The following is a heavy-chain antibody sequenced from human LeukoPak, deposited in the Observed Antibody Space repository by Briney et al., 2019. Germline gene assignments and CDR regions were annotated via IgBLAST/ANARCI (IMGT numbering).Heavy chain of an antibody. CDR3: ARGGSSSPVISVH. CDR2: ITSSSGYM. V-gene: IGHV3-21*01. D-gene: IGHD6-6*01. J-gene: IGHJ4*02. CDR1: GFTFSDYN. Sequence: PGGSLRLSCAASGFTFSDYNMNWVRQAPGKGLEWVSSITSSSGYMYYADSVKGRFTISRDNAGNSLYLQMNSLRAEDTAVYYCARGGSSSPVISVHWGQGTLVTVSS.